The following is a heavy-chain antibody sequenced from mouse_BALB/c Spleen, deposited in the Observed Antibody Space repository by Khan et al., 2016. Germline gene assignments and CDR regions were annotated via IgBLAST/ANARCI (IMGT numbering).Heavy chain of an antibody. CDR1: GFTFTDYY. CDR3: ARYYGSSPGFDY. Sequence: EVELVESGGGLVQPGGSLRLSCATSGFTFTDYYMSWVRQPPGKALEWLGFIRNKANGYTTEYSASVKGRFTISRDNSQSILYLQMNTLRAEDSATYYCARYYGSSPGFDYWRQGTTLTVSS. J-gene: IGHJ2*01. CDR2: IRNKANGYTT. V-gene: IGHV7-3*02. D-gene: IGHD1-1*01.